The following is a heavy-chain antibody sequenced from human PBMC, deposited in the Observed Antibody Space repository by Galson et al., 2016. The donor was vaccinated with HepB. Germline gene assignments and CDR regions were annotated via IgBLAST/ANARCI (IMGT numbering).Heavy chain of an antibody. D-gene: IGHD3-16*01. CDR3: ARDLCFRGNCTPDY. Sequence: SVKVSCKASGYTFTGYYMHWVRQAPGQEFEWMGWINPNSGATKYAQKFQGRVTMTRDTSISTAYMEMGRLRSDDTAIYYCARDLCFRGNCTPDYWGQGTLVAVSS. CDR1: GYTFTGYY. CDR2: INPNSGAT. V-gene: IGHV1-2*02. J-gene: IGHJ4*02.